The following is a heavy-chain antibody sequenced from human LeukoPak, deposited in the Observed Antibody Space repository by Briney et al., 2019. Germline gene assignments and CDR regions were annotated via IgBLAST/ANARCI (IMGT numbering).Heavy chain of an antibody. D-gene: IGHD3-3*01. Sequence: HPGGSLRLSCAASGFTFSSYAMSWVRQAPGKGLEWVSAISSSGGSTYYADSVKGRFTISRDNSKNTLYLQMNSLRAEDTAVYYCAKRYYDFWSGYYDWGQGTLVTVSS. CDR1: GFTFSSYA. J-gene: IGHJ4*02. CDR3: AKRYYDFWSGYYD. CDR2: ISSSGGST. V-gene: IGHV3-23*01.